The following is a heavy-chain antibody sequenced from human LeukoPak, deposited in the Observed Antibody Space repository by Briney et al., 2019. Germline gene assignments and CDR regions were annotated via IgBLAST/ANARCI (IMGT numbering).Heavy chain of an antibody. CDR1: GFTFDDYA. J-gene: IGHJ3*01. CDR2: ISYDGSNK. D-gene: IGHD3-10*01. Sequence: GRSLRLSCAASGFTFDDYAMHWVRQAPGKGLEWVAVISYDGSNKYYADSVKGRFTISRDNSKNTLYLQMNSLRAEDTAVYYCAKDLWGLWGQGTMVTVSS. CDR3: AKDLWGL. V-gene: IGHV3-30*18.